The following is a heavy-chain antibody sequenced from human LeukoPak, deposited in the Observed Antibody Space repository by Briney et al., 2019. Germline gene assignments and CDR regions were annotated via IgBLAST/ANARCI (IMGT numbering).Heavy chain of an antibody. CDR3: NGYNYLSDY. V-gene: IGHV4-39*07. CDR2: IYYSGRT. D-gene: IGHD5-24*01. Sequence: PSATLSLTCTVSAGSISSRSYDWGWIRQPPGKGLEWNGSIYYSGRTYYNPSPKRRVTISLDTSKNQFSLKLSSVTAADTAVYYCNGYNYLSDYWGEGTLVTVSS. CDR1: AGSISSRSYD. J-gene: IGHJ4*02.